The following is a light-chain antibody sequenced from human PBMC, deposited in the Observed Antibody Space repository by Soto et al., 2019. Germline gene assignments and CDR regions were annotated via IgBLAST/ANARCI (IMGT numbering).Light chain of an antibody. J-gene: IGKJ1*01. CDR3: HQYGSAPAWT. V-gene: IGKV3-20*01. Sequence: EIVLTQSPGTLSLFPGERATLSCRASQSISSSYLAWYQQKPGQAPRLLIYGASSGATGIPDRFSGAGSATDFSLTISRLEPEDFAVYYCHQYGSAPAWTFGQGTKVEIK. CDR2: GAS. CDR1: QSISSSY.